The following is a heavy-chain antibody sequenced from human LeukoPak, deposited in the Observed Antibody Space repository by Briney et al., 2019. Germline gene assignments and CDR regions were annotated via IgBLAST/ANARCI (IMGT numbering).Heavy chain of an antibody. J-gene: IGHJ5*02. D-gene: IGHD5-18*01. CDR1: GFTFSSYA. CDR3: AKGRTYVDTAMP. Sequence: GGSLRLSCAASGFTFSSYAMSWVRQAPGKGLDWVSAISGSGGSTYYADSVKGRFTISRDNSKNTLYLQMNSLRAEATAVYYCAKGRTYVDTAMPWGQGTLVTVSS. CDR2: ISGSGGST. V-gene: IGHV3-23*01.